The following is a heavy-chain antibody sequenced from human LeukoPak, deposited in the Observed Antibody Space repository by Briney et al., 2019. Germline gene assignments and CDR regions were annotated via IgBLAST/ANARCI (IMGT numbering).Heavy chain of an antibody. J-gene: IGHJ4*02. V-gene: IGHV3-74*01. CDR2: ICPDGTVT. CDR3: VRDFRSADY. Sequence: PGRSLRLSCAASGFTFSSYGMHWVRQAPGKGPMWVSRICPDGTVTNYADSVKARFIISRDNARNTVYLQMNSLRVEDTAVYYCVRDFRSADYWGQGTLVTVSS. CDR1: GFTFSSYG.